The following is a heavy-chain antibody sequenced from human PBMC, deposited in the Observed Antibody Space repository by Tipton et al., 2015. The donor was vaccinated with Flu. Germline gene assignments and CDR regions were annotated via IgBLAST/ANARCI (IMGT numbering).Heavy chain of an antibody. CDR2: IYYIGST. Sequence: PGLVKPSETLSLTCTVSGGSISSSSYYWGWIRQTPGKGLEWIGSIYYIGSTYYNPSLKSRVSIAIDTSKNQFSLRMNSVTAADSAVYYCARDFHPTSNWFDPWGQGTLVTVSS. CDR1: GGSISSSSYY. V-gene: IGHV4-39*07. CDR3: ARDFHPTSNWFDP. J-gene: IGHJ5*02.